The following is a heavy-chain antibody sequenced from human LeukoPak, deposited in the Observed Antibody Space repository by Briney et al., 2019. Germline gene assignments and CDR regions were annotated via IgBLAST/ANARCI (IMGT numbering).Heavy chain of an antibody. J-gene: IGHJ4*02. CDR3: ARNTYYYGSGSYYFDY. Sequence: SETLSLTCTVSGGSISSYYWSWIRQPPGKGLEWIGYIYYSGSTNYNPSLKSRVTISVDTSKNQFSLKLSSVTAADTAVYYCARNTYYYGSGSYYFDYWGQGTLVTVSS. D-gene: IGHD3-10*01. CDR1: GGSISSYY. V-gene: IGHV4-59*01. CDR2: IYYSGST.